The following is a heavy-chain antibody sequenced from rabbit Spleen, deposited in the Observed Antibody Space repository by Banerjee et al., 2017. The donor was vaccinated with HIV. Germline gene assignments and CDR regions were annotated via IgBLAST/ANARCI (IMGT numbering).Heavy chain of an antibody. J-gene: IGHJ4*01. Sequence: QELVESGGGLVQPGESLTLSCKASGFDFSSYYMSWVRQAPGKGLEWIGYIVPIFGVTYYANWVNGRFTISSHNAQNTLYLQLDSLTAADTATYFCVREAGYGGYGDANLWGPGTLVTVS. V-gene: IGHV1S7*01. CDR1: GFDFSSYY. CDR3: VREAGYGGYGDANL. CDR2: IVPIFGVT. D-gene: IGHD6-1*01.